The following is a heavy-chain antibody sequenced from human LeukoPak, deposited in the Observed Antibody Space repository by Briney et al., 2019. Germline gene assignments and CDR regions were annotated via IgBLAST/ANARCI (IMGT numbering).Heavy chain of an antibody. J-gene: IGHJ4*02. D-gene: IGHD1-14*01. CDR2: ISHDETHK. Sequence: PGRSLRLSCAASGFAFSTYTMHWVRQVPGKGPEWVSVISHDETHKYYGDAVGGRFTISRDNSKNMLYLQMDSLRADDTAIYYCAKKGPEYYFDYWGQGTLVTVSS. CDR1: GFAFSTYT. V-gene: IGHV3-30*18. CDR3: AKKGPEYYFDY.